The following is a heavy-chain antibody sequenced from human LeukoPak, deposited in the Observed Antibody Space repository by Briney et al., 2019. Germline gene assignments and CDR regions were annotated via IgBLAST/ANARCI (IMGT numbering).Heavy chain of an antibody. J-gene: IGHJ6*03. CDR2: INHSGST. Sequence: SETLSLTCAVYGGSFSGYYWSWIRQPPGEGLEWIGEINHSGSTNYNPSLKSRVTISVDTSKNQFSLKLSSVTAADTAVYYCARGPKYQPPYYYYYMDVWGKGTTVTVPS. CDR1: GGSFSGYY. V-gene: IGHV4-34*01. D-gene: IGHD2-2*01. CDR3: ARGPKYQPPYYYYYMDV.